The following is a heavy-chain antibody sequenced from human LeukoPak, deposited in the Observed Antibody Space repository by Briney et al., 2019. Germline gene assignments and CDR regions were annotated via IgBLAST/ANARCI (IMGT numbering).Heavy chain of an antibody. V-gene: IGHV3-48*01. J-gene: IGHJ4*02. Sequence: GGSLRLSCAASGFTFSSYSMNWVRQAPGKGLEWVSYISSSSSTIYYADSVKGRFTISRDNAKNSLYLQMNSLRAEDTAVYYCAPDRWSDYWGQGTLVTVPS. CDR3: APDRWSDY. D-gene: IGHD3-3*01. CDR2: ISSSSSTI. CDR1: GFTFSSYS.